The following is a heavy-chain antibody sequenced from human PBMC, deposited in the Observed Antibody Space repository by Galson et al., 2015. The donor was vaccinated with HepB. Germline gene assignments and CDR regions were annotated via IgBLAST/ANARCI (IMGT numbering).Heavy chain of an antibody. D-gene: IGHD2-15*01. J-gene: IGHJ3*02. Sequence: SVKVSCKVSGYTLTELSMHWVRQAPGKGLEWMRGFDPEDGETIYAQKFQGRVTMTEDTSTDTAYMELSSLRSEDTAVYYCAAWEGSSGGSSNDAFDIWGQGTMVTVSS. V-gene: IGHV1-24*01. CDR2: FDPEDGET. CDR3: AAWEGSSGGSSNDAFDI. CDR1: GYTLTELS.